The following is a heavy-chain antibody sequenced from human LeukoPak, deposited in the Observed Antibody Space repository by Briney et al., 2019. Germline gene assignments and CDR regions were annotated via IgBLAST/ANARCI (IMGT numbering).Heavy chain of an antibody. Sequence: GGSLRLSCAASGFTFSSYWMHWVRQVPGKGLVWVARINPGGSSITYADSVKGRFTISRDNAKNTLYLQMDSLRAEDTGVYYCARSDQADDCWGQGTLVTVSS. CDR1: GFTFSSYW. V-gene: IGHV3-74*01. J-gene: IGHJ4*02. CDR2: INPGGSSI. D-gene: IGHD2-2*01. CDR3: ARSDQADDC.